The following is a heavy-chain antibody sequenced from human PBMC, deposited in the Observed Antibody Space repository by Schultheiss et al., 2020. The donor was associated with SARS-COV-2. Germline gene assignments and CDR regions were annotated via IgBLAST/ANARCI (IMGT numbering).Heavy chain of an antibody. CDR1: GDSVSSNGAA. V-gene: IGHV6-1*01. J-gene: IGHJ4*02. CDR2: THYRSRWLN. D-gene: IGHD2-15*01. CDR3: ARVGGYCSGGSCYPLFDF. Sequence: SQTLSLTCAISGDSVSSNGAAWNWIRQSASRGLEWLGRTHYRSRWLNDYAASVKSRITISPDTSKNEFSLQLSSVTPEDTAVYYCARVGGYCSGGSCYPLFDFWGQGTLVTVSS.